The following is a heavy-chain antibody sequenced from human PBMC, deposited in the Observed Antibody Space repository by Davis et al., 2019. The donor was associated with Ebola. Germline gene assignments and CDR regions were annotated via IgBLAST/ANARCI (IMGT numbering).Heavy chain of an antibody. CDR1: GFTFSGSA. D-gene: IGHD1-26*01. V-gene: IGHV3-73*01. CDR2: IRSKANSYAT. Sequence: GESLKISCAASGFTFSGSAMHWVRQASGKGLEWVGRIRSKANSYATAYAASVKGRFTISRDDSKNTAYLQMNSLKTEDTAVYYCARVRYRRLLSGDYWGQGTLVTVSS. J-gene: IGHJ4*02. CDR3: ARVRYRRLLSGDY.